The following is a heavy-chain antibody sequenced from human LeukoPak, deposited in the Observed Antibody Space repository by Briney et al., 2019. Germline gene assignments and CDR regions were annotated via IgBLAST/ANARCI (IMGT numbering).Heavy chain of an antibody. J-gene: IGHJ4*02. CDR1: GFTFSSYG. CDR2: IWYDGSNK. Sequence: GRSLSLSCAASGFTFSSYGMHWVRQAPGKGLEWVAVIWYDGSNKYYADSVKGRFTISRDNSKNTLYLQMNSLRAEDTAVYYCARDGGYGSGSPIDYWGQGTLVTVSS. D-gene: IGHD3-10*01. CDR3: ARDGGYGSGSPIDY. V-gene: IGHV3-33*08.